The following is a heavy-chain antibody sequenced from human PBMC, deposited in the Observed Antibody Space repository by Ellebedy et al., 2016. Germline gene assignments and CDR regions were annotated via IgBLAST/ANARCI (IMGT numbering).Heavy chain of an antibody. CDR3: ARLTIFGVVIFEY. D-gene: IGHD3-3*01. V-gene: IGHV5-51*01. Sequence: GESLKISXKGSGYSFTSYWIGWVRQMPGKGLEWMGIIYPGDSDTRYSPSFQGQVTISADKSTSTAYLQWSSLKASDTAIYYCARLTIFGVVIFEYWGQGTLVTVSS. J-gene: IGHJ4*02. CDR1: GYSFTSYW. CDR2: IYPGDSDT.